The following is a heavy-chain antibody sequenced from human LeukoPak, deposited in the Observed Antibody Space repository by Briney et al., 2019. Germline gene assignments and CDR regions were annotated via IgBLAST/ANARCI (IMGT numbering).Heavy chain of an antibody. CDR1: GGTFISYA. D-gene: IGHD6-13*01. CDR3: ARDGIAAAAPAYYYYCYMDV. J-gene: IGHJ6*03. V-gene: IGHV1-69*13. Sequence: GASVKVSCKASGGTFISYAISWVRQAPGQGLEWMGGIIPIFGTANYAQKFQGRVTITADESTSTAYMEQSSLRSEDTAMYYCARDGIAAAAPAYYYYCYMDVWGKGTTVTVSS. CDR2: IIPIFGTA.